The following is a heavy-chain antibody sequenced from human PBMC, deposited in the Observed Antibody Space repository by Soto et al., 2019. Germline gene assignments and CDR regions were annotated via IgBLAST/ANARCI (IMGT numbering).Heavy chain of an antibody. D-gene: IGHD4-4*01. CDR2: IDYSGTA. CDR1: YRSSSVSNVF. V-gene: IGHV4-39*01. CDR3: ARTTGRHLDF. J-gene: IGHJ4*02. Sequence: PSETLSLTGTVPYRSSSVSNVFWGWVRQPPGKGLEWIGNIDYSGTAYFNPSLGTRVTFPVDTSKNQFSLTLYSVTAADTAVYYCARTTGRHLDFWGQGILVTVSS.